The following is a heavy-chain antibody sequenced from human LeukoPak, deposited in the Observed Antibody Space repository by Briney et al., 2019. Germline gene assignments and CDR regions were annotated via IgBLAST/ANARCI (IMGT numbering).Heavy chain of an antibody. V-gene: IGHV4-59*01. CDR2: IYYSGST. CDR3: AGNYGRYWYFDL. D-gene: IGHD3-16*01. Sequence: PSETLSLTCTVSGGSISSYYWSWIRQPPGKGLEWIGYIYYSGSTNYNPSLKSRVTISVDTSKNQFSLKLSSVTVADTAVYYCAGNYGRYWYFDLWGRGTLVTVSS. J-gene: IGHJ2*01. CDR1: GGSISSYY.